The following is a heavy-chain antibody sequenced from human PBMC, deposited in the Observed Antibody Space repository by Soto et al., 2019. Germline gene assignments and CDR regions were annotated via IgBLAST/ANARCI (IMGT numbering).Heavy chain of an antibody. CDR3: AREEIPVPGTRGGFDN. D-gene: IGHD6-19*01. CDR2: INPYNGGT. Sequence: QVQLGKSGAELKKPGASVRVPCKPSGYLLTVNYMNWGRQAPEQGLEWRGCINPYNGGTNYPQKFQARVTVTRDTSISPAYMELSRLRSDDTAVYYCAREEIPVPGTRGGFDNWGQGTLVTVSS. CDR1: GYLLTVNY. V-gene: IGHV1-2*02. J-gene: IGHJ4*02.